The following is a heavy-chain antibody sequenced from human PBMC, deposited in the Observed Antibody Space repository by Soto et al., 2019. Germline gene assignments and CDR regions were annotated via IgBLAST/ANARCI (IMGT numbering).Heavy chain of an antibody. CDR1: CGSFSGYY. CDR2: INHSGST. J-gene: IGHJ6*02. V-gene: IGHV4-34*01. Sequence: SETLSLTCAVYCGSFSGYYWSWIRQPPGKGLEWIGEINHSGSTNYNPSLKSRVTISVDTSKNQFSLKLSSVTAADTAVYYCARGLKYYDFWSGSDVWGQGTTVTVSS. CDR3: ARGLKYYDFWSGSDV. D-gene: IGHD3-3*01.